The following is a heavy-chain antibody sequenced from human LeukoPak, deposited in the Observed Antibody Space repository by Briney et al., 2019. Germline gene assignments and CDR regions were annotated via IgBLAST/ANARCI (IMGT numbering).Heavy chain of an antibody. CDR3: ARDSYCSSTSCEYYYGMDV. Sequence: GGSLGLSCAASGFTVSSNYMSWVRQAPGKGLEWVSVIYSGGSTYYADSVKGRFTISRDNSKNTLYLQMNSLRAEDTAVYYCARDSYCSSTSCEYYYGMDVWGKGTTVTVSS. V-gene: IGHV3-53*01. CDR1: GFTVSSNY. D-gene: IGHD2-2*01. CDR2: IYSGGST. J-gene: IGHJ6*04.